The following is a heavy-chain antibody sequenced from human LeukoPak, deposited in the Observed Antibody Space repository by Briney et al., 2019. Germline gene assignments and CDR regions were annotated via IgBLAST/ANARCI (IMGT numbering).Heavy chain of an antibody. J-gene: IGHJ4*02. CDR3: ARAVYCTNGVCYGPLDY. Sequence: ASVKVSCKASGYTFTSYGISWVPQAPGQGLEWMGWISAYNGNTNYAQKLQGRVTMTTDTSTSTAYMELRSLRSDDTAVYYCARAVYCTNGVCYGPLDYWGQGTLVTVSS. V-gene: IGHV1-18*01. D-gene: IGHD2-8*01. CDR2: ISAYNGNT. CDR1: GYTFTSYG.